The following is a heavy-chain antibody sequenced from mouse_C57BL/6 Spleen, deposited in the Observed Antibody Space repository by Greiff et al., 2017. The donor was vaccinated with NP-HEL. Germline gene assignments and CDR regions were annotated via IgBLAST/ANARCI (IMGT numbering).Heavy chain of an antibody. CDR1: GYAFSSYW. V-gene: IGHV1-80*01. J-gene: IGHJ3*01. D-gene: IGHD2-14*01. CDR3: AREVLFAY. CDR2: IYPGDGDT. Sequence: QVQLKESGAELVKPGASVKISCKASGYAFSSYWMNWVKQRPGKGLEWIGQIYPGDGDTNYNGKFKGKATLTADKSSSTAYMQLSSLTSEDSAVYFCAREVLFAYWGQGTLVTVSA.